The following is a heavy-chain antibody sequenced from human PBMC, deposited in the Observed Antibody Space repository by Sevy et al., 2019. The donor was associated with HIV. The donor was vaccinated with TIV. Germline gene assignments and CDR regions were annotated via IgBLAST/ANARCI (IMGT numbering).Heavy chain of an antibody. V-gene: IGHV4-59*01. CDR1: GGSISSYY. CDR2: FYYSGST. Sequence: SETLSLTCTVSGGSISSYYWSWIRQPPGKGLEWIGYFYYSGSTDYNPSLKSRVTISADTSQNQFSLKLSSVTAADTAVYYCARGGIREWYFDLWGRGTLVTVSS. CDR3: ARGGIREWYFDL. J-gene: IGHJ2*01. D-gene: IGHD1-20*01.